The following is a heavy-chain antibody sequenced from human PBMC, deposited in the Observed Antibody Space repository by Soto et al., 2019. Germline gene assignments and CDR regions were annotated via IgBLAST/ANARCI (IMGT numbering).Heavy chain of an antibody. Sequence: EVQLLESGGGLEQPGGSLTISCAASGFTFFNYAMTWVRQAPGKGLEWVSSIGGNGDPTQYADSVKGRFTISRDNSKNTLYLQLSSLRPEDTAVYYSGRDPNGNNIGAFEMWGQGTVVTVSS. CDR2: IGGNGDPT. J-gene: IGHJ3*02. CDR1: GFTFFNYA. CDR3: GRDPNGNNIGAFEM. D-gene: IGHD2-8*01. V-gene: IGHV3-23*01.